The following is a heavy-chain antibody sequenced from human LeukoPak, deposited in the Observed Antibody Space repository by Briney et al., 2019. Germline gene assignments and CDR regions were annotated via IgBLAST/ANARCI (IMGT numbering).Heavy chain of an antibody. CDR2: ISGSGGST. CDR1: GFTLNTYA. J-gene: IGHJ4*02. CDR3: AKDLSDSSRVPGDY. V-gene: IGHV3-23*01. D-gene: IGHD6-13*01. Sequence: GGSLRLSCAASGFTLNTYAMSWVRQAPGKGLEWVSTISGSGGSTFYVDSVKGRFTNSRDNSKNTLYLQMNSLRAEDTAVYYCAKDLSDSSRVPGDYWGQGTLVTVSS.